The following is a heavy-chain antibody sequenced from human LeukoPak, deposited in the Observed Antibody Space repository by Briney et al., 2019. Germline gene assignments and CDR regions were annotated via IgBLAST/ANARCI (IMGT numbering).Heavy chain of an antibody. V-gene: IGHV3-23*01. D-gene: IGHD3-10*01. Sequence: GGSLRLSCAASGFPFSSYAMNWVRQAPGKGLEWVSTFSGNGDTTYYADSVKGRFTISRDNSKNTLSLQMNSLTAEDPAIYYCAKDFKDGSGSYRYYYFYYGMDVWGQGTMVTVSS. J-gene: IGHJ6*02. CDR2: FSGNGDTT. CDR3: AKDFKDGSGSYRYYYFYYGMDV. CDR1: GFPFSSYA.